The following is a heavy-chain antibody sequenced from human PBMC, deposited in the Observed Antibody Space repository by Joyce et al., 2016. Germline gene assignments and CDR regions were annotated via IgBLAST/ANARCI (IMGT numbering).Heavy chain of an antibody. CDR3: AKDLSSGHGWNGELDI. CDR2: ISYHGSNN. D-gene: IGHD3-10*01. Sequence: QAPGKGLEWVALISYHGSNNYYADSVKGRFTISRDNSKNTLYLQMNSLTAEDTAVYYCAKDLSSGHGWNGELDIWGQGTMVTVSS. V-gene: IGHV3-30*18. J-gene: IGHJ3*02.